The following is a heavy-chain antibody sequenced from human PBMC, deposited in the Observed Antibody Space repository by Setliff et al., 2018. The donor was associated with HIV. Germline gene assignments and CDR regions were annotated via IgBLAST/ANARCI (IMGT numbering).Heavy chain of an antibody. D-gene: IGHD4-17*01. CDR2: VSSDSSRI. J-gene: IGHJ3*02. V-gene: IGHV3-21*01. Sequence: WGSLRLSCAASGFTFTTYFMNWVRQAPGKGLEWVSFVSSDSSRIYYADSVKGRFTISRDNAKSSLFLQMSTLTAEDTALYYCVGDYADLDAFNIWGQGTMVTVSS. CDR1: GFTFTTYF. CDR3: VGDYADLDAFNI.